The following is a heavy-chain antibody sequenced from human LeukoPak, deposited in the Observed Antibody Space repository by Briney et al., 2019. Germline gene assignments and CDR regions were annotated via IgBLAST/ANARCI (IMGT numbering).Heavy chain of an antibody. CDR3: ATEVRSSSGLDS. CDR1: GGIFTYYA. D-gene: IGHD6-6*01. J-gene: IGHJ4*02. V-gene: IGHV1-69*04. CDR2: VIPIRGVA. Sequence: SVNVSCKASGGIFTYYAISWVRQAPGQGLEWMGRVIPIRGVANYAQTFQDRVTITADKSTSKAYIELNSLRPEDTAVYYCATEVRSSSGLDSWGQGTLVSVST.